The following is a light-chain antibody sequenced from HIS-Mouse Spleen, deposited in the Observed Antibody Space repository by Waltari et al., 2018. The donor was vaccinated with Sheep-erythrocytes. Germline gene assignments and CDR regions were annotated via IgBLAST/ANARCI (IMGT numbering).Light chain of an antibody. CDR1: QSVSSSY. Sequence: EIVLTQSPGTLSLSPGERATLSCRASQSVSSSYLAWYQQKPGPAPRHLIYGASSRATGIPDRFSGSGSGTDFTLTISRLEPEDFAVYYCQQYGSSWTFGQGTKVEIK. CDR2: GAS. J-gene: IGKJ1*01. CDR3: QQYGSSWT. V-gene: IGKV3-20*01.